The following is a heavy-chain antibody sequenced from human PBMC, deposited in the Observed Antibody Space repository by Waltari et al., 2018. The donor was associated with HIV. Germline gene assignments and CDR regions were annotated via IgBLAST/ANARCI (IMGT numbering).Heavy chain of an antibody. V-gene: IGHV3-23*01. Sequence: EVQLLESGVGLVQPGGSLRLSCAASVFTFSSYAMSWVRQAPGKGLECVSAISGSGGSTYYADSVKGRFTISRDNSKNTLYLQMNSLRAEDTAVYYCAKVEYSSSSGENWGQGTLVTVSS. D-gene: IGHD6-6*01. CDR1: VFTFSSYA. J-gene: IGHJ4*02. CDR3: AKVEYSSSSGEN. CDR2: ISGSGGST.